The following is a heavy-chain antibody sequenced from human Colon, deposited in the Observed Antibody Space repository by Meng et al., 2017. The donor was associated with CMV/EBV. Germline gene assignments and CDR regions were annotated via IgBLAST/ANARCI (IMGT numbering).Heavy chain of an antibody. CDR1: GFTFSDYY. Sequence: GESLKISCAASGFTFSDYYMSWIRQAPGKGLEWVSYISSSGSTIYYADSVKGRFTISRDNAKNSLYLQMNSLRAEDTAVYYCARGVSDIVLMVYAIKGAHNWFDPWGQGTLVTVSS. D-gene: IGHD2-8*01. J-gene: IGHJ5*02. V-gene: IGHV3-11*04. CDR3: ARGVSDIVLMVYAIKGAHNWFDP. CDR2: ISSSGSTI.